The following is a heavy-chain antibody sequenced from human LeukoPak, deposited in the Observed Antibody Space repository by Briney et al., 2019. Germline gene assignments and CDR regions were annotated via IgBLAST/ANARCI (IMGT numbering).Heavy chain of an antibody. J-gene: IGHJ4*02. CDR2: INHSGST. CDR3: ARGYRGYSFGY. Sequence: SETLSLTCIVSGGSISSGGYYWSWIRQPPGKGLGWIGEINHSGSTNYNPSLKSRVTISVDTSKNQFSLKLSSVTAADTAVYYCARGYRGYSFGYWGQGTLVTVSS. D-gene: IGHD5-18*01. CDR1: GGSISSGGYY. V-gene: IGHV4-39*07.